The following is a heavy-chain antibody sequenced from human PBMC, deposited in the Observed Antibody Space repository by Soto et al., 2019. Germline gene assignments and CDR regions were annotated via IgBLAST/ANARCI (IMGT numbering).Heavy chain of an antibody. D-gene: IGHD3-3*01. CDR3: ARGTGDYDFWSGYHATDYFDY. V-gene: IGHV3-7*01. CDR2: IKQDGSEK. J-gene: IGHJ4*02. Sequence: PGGSLRLSCAASGFTFSSYWMSWVRQAPGKGLEWVANIKQDGSEKYYVDSVKGRFTISRDNAKNSLYLQMNSLRAEDTAVYYCARGTGDYDFWSGYHATDYFDYWGQGTLVTVSS. CDR1: GFTFSSYW.